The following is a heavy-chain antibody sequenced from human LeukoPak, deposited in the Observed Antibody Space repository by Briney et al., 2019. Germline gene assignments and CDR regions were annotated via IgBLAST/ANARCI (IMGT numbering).Heavy chain of an antibody. V-gene: IGHV3-48*01. D-gene: IGHD2-15*01. CDR1: GFTFSDYI. CDR2: ISSSSGTI. CDR3: ARDGAPRYFSGGSCYPVSHAFDI. Sequence: PGGSLRLSCAASGFTFSDYIINWVRQAPGKGLEWVSYISSSSGTIYYADSVKGRFTISRDNAKNTLFLQMTHLRAQETAGYACARDGAPRYFSGGSCYPVSHAFDIWGEETMVTVSS. J-gene: IGHJ3*02.